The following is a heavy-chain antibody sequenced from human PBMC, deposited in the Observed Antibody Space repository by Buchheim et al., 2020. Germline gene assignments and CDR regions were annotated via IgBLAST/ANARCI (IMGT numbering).Heavy chain of an antibody. J-gene: IGHJ6*03. Sequence: QVQLVESGGGVVQPGRSLRLSCAASGFTFTSYGMNWVRQAPGKGLERVADIWYDGKSTSYAEPVEGRFTISRDNSKNALYLQRKSLRAEDTAVYYCARSGEHLYYYMDLWGKGTT. D-gene: IGHD1-14*01. CDR3: ARSGEHLYYYMDL. CDR1: GFTFTSYG. CDR2: IWYDGKST. V-gene: IGHV3-33*01.